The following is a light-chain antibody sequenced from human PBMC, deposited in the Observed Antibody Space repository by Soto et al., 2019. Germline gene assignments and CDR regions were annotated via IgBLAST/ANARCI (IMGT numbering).Light chain of an antibody. CDR1: QSISSY. CDR2: AAS. V-gene: IGKV1-39*01. J-gene: IGKJ2*02. CDR3: QQSYSTRCT. Sequence: DIQMTQSPSSLSASVGDRVTITCRASQSISSYLNWYQQKPGKAPKLLLYAASSLQSGVPSRFSGSGSGTDFTLTISSLQPEDFATYYCQQSYSTRCTFGQGTKLEIK.